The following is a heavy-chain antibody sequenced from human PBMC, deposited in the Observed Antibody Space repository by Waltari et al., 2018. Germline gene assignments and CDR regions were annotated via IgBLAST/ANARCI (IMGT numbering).Heavy chain of an antibody. CDR2: SNSDESSS. J-gene: IGHJ2*01. Sequence: EVQLVESGGGLVQPGGSLRLSCEASEFTFSLYWMHWVRQVPGKGLEWVSRSNSDESSSSYADSGKGRFTISKDNARNTVYLQMNSRRAEDTAIYYCARGARRTSQTTGWWYFDVWGRGTLLTVSS. CDR3: ARGARRTSQTTGWWYFDV. D-gene: IGHD4-17*01. CDR1: EFTFSLYW. V-gene: IGHV3-74*01.